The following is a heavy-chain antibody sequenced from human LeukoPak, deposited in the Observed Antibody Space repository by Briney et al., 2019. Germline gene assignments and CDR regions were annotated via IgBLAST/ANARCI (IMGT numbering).Heavy chain of an antibody. CDR3: ARETRIYGGNPIDY. J-gene: IGHJ4*02. CDR2: IYYSGST. Sequence: SETLSLTCTVSGASISDYSWSWIRQPPGKGLEWLGYIYYSGSTNYNPSLKSRVTISVDTSKNQFSLKLSSVTAADTAVYYCARETRIYGGNPIDYWGQGTLVTVSS. CDR1: GASISDYS. D-gene: IGHD4-23*01. V-gene: IGHV4-59*01.